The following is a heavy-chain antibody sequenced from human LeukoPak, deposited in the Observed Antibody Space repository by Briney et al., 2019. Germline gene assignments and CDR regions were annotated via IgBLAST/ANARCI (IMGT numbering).Heavy chain of an antibody. Sequence: GGSLRLSCAASGFTFSSYSMNWVRQAPGKGLECVSSISSSSSYIYYAGSVKGRFTISRDNEKNSLYLQMNSLRAEDTAVYYCARDASYSSSWYGFRGLDYWGQGTLVTVSS. J-gene: IGHJ4*02. D-gene: IGHD6-13*01. CDR1: GFTFSSYS. CDR2: ISSSSSYI. V-gene: IGHV3-21*01. CDR3: ARDASYSSSWYGFRGLDY.